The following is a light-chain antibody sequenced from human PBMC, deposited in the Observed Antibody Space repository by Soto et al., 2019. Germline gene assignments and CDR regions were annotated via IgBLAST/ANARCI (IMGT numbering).Light chain of an antibody. CDR1: QSVSSS. J-gene: IGKJ2*01. CDR3: QQCGSSPQT. Sequence: DILLTQSPSTLSSSPGERATLTFRASQSVSSSLAWYQQRPGKAPKLLIYAAFIMQSGIPSRFSGSESGTDFTLTISSLQPEDFAIYYCQQCGSSPQTFGQGTKVDIK. V-gene: IGKV3-11*01. CDR2: AAF.